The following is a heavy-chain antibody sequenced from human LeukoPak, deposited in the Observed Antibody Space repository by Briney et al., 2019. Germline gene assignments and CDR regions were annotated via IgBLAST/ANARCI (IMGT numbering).Heavy chain of an antibody. Sequence: PGGSLRLSCAASGFTFSAYTMHWVRQAPGKGLEYVSVISDNGGRTFYANSVKGRFTISRDNSKNTLYLQMGSLTPEDMAVYYCARGARAAFDIWGQGTMVTVSS. CDR2: ISDNGGRT. J-gene: IGHJ3*02. V-gene: IGHV3-64*01. CDR3: ARGARAAFDI. CDR1: GFTFSAYT.